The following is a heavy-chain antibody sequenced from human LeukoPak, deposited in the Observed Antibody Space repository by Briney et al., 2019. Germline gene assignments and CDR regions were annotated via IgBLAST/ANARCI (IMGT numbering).Heavy chain of an antibody. CDR3: ASNTVAGGYWYFDL. J-gene: IGHJ2*01. V-gene: IGHV1-69*01. Sequence: SVKVSCKASGGTLSSYAISWVRQAPGQGLEWMGGIIPIFGTANYAQKFQGRVTITADESTSTAYMELSSLRSEDTAVYYCASNTVAGGYWYFDLWGRGTLVTVSS. CDR2: IIPIFGTA. D-gene: IGHD6-19*01. CDR1: GGTLSSYA.